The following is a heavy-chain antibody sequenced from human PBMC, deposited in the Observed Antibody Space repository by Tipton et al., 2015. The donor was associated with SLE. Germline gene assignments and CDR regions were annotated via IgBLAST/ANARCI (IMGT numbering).Heavy chain of an antibody. V-gene: IGHV4-34*01. CDR1: GGSFSGYY. J-gene: IGHJ3*02. Sequence: TLSLTCAVYGGSFSGYYWSWIRQPPGKGLEWIGEINHSGSTNYNSSLKSRVTMSVDTSKNHFSLKLSSVTAADTAVYYCARDSGTFDIWGQGTLVTVSS. D-gene: IGHD2-15*01. CDR3: ARDSGTFDI. CDR2: INHSGST.